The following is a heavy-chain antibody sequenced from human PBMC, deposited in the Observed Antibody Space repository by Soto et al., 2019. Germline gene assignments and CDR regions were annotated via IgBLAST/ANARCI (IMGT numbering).Heavy chain of an antibody. J-gene: IGHJ4*02. CDR3: AREILIASRVFDY. D-gene: IGHD2-8*01. CDR1: GFTFSSYA. CDR2: ISYDGSNK. Sequence: HPGGSLRLSCAASGFTFSSYAMHWVRQAPGKGLEWVAVISYDGSNKYYADSVKGRFTISRDNSKNTLYLQMNSLRAEDTAVYYCAREILIASRVFDYWGQGTLVTVSS. V-gene: IGHV3-30-3*01.